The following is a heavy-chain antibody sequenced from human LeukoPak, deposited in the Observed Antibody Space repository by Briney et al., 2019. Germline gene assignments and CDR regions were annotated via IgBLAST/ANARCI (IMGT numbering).Heavy chain of an antibody. CDR2: ISSSSSYI. V-gene: IGHV3-21*01. D-gene: IGHD6-13*01. J-gene: IGHJ5*02. Sequence: GGSLRLSCAASGFTFSSYGMNWVRQAPGKGLEWVSSISSSSSYIYYADSVKGRFTISRDNAKNSLYLQMNSLRAEDTAVYYCASSSWTNWFDPWGQGTLVTVSS. CDR1: GFTFSSYG. CDR3: ASSSWTNWFDP.